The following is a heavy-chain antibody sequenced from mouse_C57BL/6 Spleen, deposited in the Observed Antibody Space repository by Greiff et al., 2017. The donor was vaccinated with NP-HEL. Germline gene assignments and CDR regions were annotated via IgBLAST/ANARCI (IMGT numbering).Heavy chain of an antibody. CDR3: ARSYDYDVGAMDY. V-gene: IGHV1-69*01. J-gene: IGHJ4*01. D-gene: IGHD2-4*01. CDR1: GYTFTSYW. CDR2: IDPSDSYT. Sequence: QVQLQQPGAELVMPGASVKLSCKASGYTFTSYWMHWVKQRPGQSLEWIGEIDPSDSYTNYNQKFKGKSTLTVDKSSSTAYMQLSSLTSEDSAVYYCARSYDYDVGAMDYWGQGTSVTVSS.